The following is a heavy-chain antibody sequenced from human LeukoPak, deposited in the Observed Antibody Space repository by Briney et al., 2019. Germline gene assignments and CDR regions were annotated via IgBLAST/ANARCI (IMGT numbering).Heavy chain of an antibody. Sequence: GASVKVSCKASGYTFTGYYMHWVRQAPGQGLEWMGWINPNSGGTNYAQKFQGRVTMTRDTSISTAYMELSRLRSDDTAVYYCARGFMVATGGLVDYWGQGTLVTVSS. D-gene: IGHD5-12*01. CDR2: INPNSGGT. CDR3: ARGFMVATGGLVDY. CDR1: GYTFTGYY. V-gene: IGHV1-2*02. J-gene: IGHJ4*02.